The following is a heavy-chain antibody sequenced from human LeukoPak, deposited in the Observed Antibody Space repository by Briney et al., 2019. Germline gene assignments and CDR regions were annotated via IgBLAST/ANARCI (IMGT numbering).Heavy chain of an antibody. CDR1: GFTFSSYT. CDR3: ARGYNYGTGYMDV. Sequence: GGSLRLSCAGTGFTFSSYTMNWVRQAAGKGLEWVSSISGSSSYIYNADSVKGRFSISRDNAKNSLYLQMNSLRAEDTAVYYCARGYNYGTGYMDVWGNGTTVTVSS. V-gene: IGHV3-21*01. D-gene: IGHD3-10*01. CDR2: ISGSSSYI. J-gene: IGHJ6*03.